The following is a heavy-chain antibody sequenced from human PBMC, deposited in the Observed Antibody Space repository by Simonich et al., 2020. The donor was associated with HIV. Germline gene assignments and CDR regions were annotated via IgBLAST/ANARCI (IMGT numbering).Heavy chain of an antibody. V-gene: IGHV4-34*01. J-gene: IGHJ4*02. D-gene: IGHD5-12*01. Sequence: QVHLQQWGAGLLKPSETLSLTCAVYGGSFSVYYWSWIRQPPGKGLEWIGEIDHSESNSYNPSLKSRVTMSVDTSKNQFSLKLTSVTAADTAVYYCARRSGYALDYWGQGTLVTVSS. CDR1: GGSFSVYY. CDR3: ARRSGYALDY. CDR2: IDHSESN.